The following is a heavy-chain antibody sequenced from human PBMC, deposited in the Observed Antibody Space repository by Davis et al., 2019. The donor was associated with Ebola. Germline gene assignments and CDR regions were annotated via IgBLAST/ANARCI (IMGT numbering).Heavy chain of an antibody. CDR2: IIPIFGTA. CDR3: ARVYYYDSSGWFRDWYFDL. D-gene: IGHD3-22*01. CDR1: GGTFSSYA. V-gene: IGHV1-69*06. J-gene: IGHJ2*01. Sequence: SVKVSCKASGGTFSSYAISWVRQAPGQGLEWMGGIIPIFGTANYAQKFQGRVTITADKSTSTAYMELSSLRSEDTAVYYCARVYYYDSSGWFRDWYFDLWGRGTLVTVSS.